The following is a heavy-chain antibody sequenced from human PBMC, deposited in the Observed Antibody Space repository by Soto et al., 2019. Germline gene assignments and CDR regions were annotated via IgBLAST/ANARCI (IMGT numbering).Heavy chain of an antibody. CDR3: ATGARYCSGGSCYPDH. Sequence: QVQLMQSGAEVKKPGSSVKVSCKASGGIITTNVIRWVRQAPGQGLEWMGEIMPVFAAPNNAQKFQGRLRINADTSTTTVYMELSSLTSEDTAVYFCATGARYCSGGSCYPDHWGQGTLVIVSS. CDR2: IMPVFAAP. CDR1: GGIITTNV. J-gene: IGHJ4*02. D-gene: IGHD2-15*01. V-gene: IGHV1-69*06.